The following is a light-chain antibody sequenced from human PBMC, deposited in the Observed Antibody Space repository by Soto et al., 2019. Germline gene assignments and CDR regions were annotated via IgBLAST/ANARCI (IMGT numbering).Light chain of an antibody. CDR2: GAS. J-gene: IGKJ1*01. V-gene: IGKV3-20*01. CDR1: QSVTSNY. Sequence: EIVLIQSPATLSLSPGERATLSCRASQSVTSNYLAWFQQKPGQAPRLLIYGASNRATGIPDRFSGSGSGTDFTLTISRLEPEDFAVYYCQQYGGLPRTFGQGTKVDIK. CDR3: QQYGGLPRT.